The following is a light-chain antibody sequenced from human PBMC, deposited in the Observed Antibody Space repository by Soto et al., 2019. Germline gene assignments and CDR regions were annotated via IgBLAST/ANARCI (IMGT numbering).Light chain of an antibody. CDR1: QSVSSSY. CDR2: GAS. V-gene: IGKV3-20*01. J-gene: IGKJ1*01. CDR3: QQYGSSPLT. Sequence: EIVLTQSPGTLSLSPGERATLSCRASQSVSSSYLAWYQQKPGQAPRLLIYGASSRATGIPDRFSGSGSGTDFTLTISRLETEDFAGYYCQQYGSSPLTFGKGTKVEIK.